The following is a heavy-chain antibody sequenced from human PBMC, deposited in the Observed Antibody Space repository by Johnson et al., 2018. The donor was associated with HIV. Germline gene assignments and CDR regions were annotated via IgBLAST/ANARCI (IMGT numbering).Heavy chain of an antibody. CDR3: ATSGDKYSSNWGDAFDS. J-gene: IGHJ3*02. D-gene: IGHD6-13*01. CDR1: GFTFSNYD. Sequence: VQLVESGGGLVQPGRSLRLSCVASGFTFSNYDMHWVRQATGKGLEWVSVIGSAGDTYYPGSVKGRFTISRANAKNSLSLQMNSLRAEDTAVYYCATSGDKYSSNWGDAFDSWGKGTMVTVSS. CDR2: IGSAGDT. V-gene: IGHV3-13*01.